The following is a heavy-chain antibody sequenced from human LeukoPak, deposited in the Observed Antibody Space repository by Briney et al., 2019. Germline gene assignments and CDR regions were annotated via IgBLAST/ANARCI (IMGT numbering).Heavy chain of an antibody. J-gene: IGHJ4*02. CDR2: INHSGST. Sequence: SETLSLTCAVYGGSFSGYYWSWIRQPPGKGLEWIGEINHSGSTNYNPSLKSRVTISVDTSKNQFSLKLSSVTAADTAVYYCARSDIVVVPAAMPGTYYFDYWGQGTLVTVSS. CDR1: GGSFSGYY. CDR3: ARSDIVVVPAAMPGTYYFDY. D-gene: IGHD2-2*01. V-gene: IGHV4-34*01.